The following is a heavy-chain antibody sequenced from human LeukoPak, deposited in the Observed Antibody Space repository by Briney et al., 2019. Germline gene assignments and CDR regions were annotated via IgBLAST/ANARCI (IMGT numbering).Heavy chain of an antibody. CDR3: ASLGGENYQLLSRHAY. Sequence: SETLSLTCTVSGGSISSSSYYWGWIRQPPGKGLEWIESIYYSGSTYYNPSLKSRVTISVDTSKNQFSLKLSSVTAADTAVYYCASLGGENYQLLSRHAYWGQGTLVTVSS. V-gene: IGHV4-39*01. CDR2: IYYSGST. CDR1: GGSISSSSYY. D-gene: IGHD2-2*01. J-gene: IGHJ4*02.